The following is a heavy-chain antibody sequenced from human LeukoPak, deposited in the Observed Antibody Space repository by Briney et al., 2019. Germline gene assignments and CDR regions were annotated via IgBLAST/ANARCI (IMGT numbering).Heavy chain of an antibody. D-gene: IGHD3-22*01. CDR1: GFTVSSNY. CDR3: ARETTYYYDSSGYYQGGWFDP. Sequence: GGSLRLTCAASGFTVSSNYMSWVRQAPGKGLEWVSVIYSGGSTYYADSVKGRFTISRDNSKNTLYLQMNSLRAEDTAVYYCARETTYYYDSSGYYQGGWFDPWGQGTLVTVSS. V-gene: IGHV3-66*01. CDR2: IYSGGST. J-gene: IGHJ5*02.